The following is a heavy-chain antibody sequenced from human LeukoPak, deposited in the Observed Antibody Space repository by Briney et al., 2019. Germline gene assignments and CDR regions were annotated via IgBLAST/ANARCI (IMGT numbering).Heavy chain of an antibody. CDR3: ATPSPYYYDSSAQPDY. V-gene: IGHV3-23*01. J-gene: IGHJ4*02. CDR2: INYNGGNT. Sequence: GGSLRLSCAASGFTFDSYPMSWVRQPPGKGREWVSAINYNGGNTYYADSVKGRFTISRDNFKSTLYLQMSSLRAEDTAVYYCATPSPYYYDSSAQPDYWGQGTLVTVSS. D-gene: IGHD3-22*01. CDR1: GFTFDSYP.